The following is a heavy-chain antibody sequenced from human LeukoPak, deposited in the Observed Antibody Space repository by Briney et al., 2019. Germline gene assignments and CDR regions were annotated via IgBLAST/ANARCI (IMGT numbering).Heavy chain of an antibody. J-gene: IGHJ4*02. CDR2: IYYSGST. V-gene: IGHV4-59*01. CDR3: ARSEGPVQSRDGYNSY. Sequence: SETLSLTCTVSGGSISSYYWSRIRQPPGKGLEWIGYIYYSGSTNYNPSLKSRVTISVDTSKNQFSLKLSSVTAADTAVYYCARSEGPVQSRDGYNSYRGQGTLVTVSS. CDR1: GGSISSYY. D-gene: IGHD5-24*01.